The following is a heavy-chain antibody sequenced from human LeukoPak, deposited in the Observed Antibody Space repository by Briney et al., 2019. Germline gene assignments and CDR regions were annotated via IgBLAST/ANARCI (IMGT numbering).Heavy chain of an antibody. V-gene: IGHV3-49*04. CDR2: IRSKAYGGTT. J-gene: IGHJ3*01. Sequence: PGGSLRLSCTTSGFTFGDYAMSWVRQAPGKGLEWVGFIRSKAYGGTTEYAAYVKGRFTISRDDSRRIVYLQMNSLKTEDTAVYYCTREGRGSDAFDYWGQGTMVTASS. D-gene: IGHD3-16*01. CDR1: GFTFGDYA. CDR3: TREGRGSDAFDY.